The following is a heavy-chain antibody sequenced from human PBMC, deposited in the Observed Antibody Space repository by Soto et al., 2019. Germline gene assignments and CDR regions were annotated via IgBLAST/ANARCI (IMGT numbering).Heavy chain of an antibody. J-gene: IGHJ4*02. CDR2: ISYDGSNK. D-gene: IGHD3-22*01. CDR3: AKEEYYYDSSGYYLLDY. V-gene: IGHV3-30*18. Sequence: GGSLRLSCAASGFTFSSYGMHWVRQAPGKGLEWVAVISYDGSNKYYADSVKGRFTISRDNSKNTLYLQMNSLRAEDTAVYYCAKEEYYYDSSGYYLLDYWGQGTLVTVYS. CDR1: GFTFSSYG.